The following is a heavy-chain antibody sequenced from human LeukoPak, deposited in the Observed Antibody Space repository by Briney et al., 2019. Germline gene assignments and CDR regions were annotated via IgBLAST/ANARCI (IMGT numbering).Heavy chain of an antibody. CDR1: GGSLSSYY. V-gene: IGHV4-39*07. Sequence: SETLSLTCTVSGGSLSSYYWGWIRQPPGKGLEWIGSIYYSGSTYYNPSLKSRVTISVDTSKNQFSLKLSSVTAADTAVYYCARVGQVVPAAIENWFDPWGQGTLVTVSS. CDR3: ARVGQVVPAAIENWFDP. CDR2: IYYSGST. J-gene: IGHJ5*02. D-gene: IGHD2-2*01.